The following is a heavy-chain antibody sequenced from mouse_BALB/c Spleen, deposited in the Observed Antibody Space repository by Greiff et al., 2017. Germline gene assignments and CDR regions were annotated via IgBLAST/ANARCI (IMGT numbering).Heavy chain of an antibody. D-gene: IGHD2-1*01. CDR2: IYPGSGST. CDR1: GYTFTSYW. V-gene: IGHV1S22*01. Sequence: LKQPGSELVRPGASVKLSCKASGYTFTSYWMHWVKQRHGQGLEWIGNIYPGSGSTNYDEKFKSKGTLTVDTSSSTAYMHLSSLTSEDSAVYYCTRSGGNYAYYYAMDYWGQGTSVTVSS. CDR3: TRSGGNYAYYYAMDY. J-gene: IGHJ4*01.